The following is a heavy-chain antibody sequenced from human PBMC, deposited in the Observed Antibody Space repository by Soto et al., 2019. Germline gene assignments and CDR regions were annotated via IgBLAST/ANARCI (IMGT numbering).Heavy chain of an antibody. Sequence: EVQLVESGGGLIQPGGSLRLSCAASGFNVNTDYMNWVRQTPGKGLEWVSFIYNGESTHYADSVKGRFTISSDKSKNTLYLKMNSLRVEDTAVYYCARDGRGLGKLSLFEYWGQGTLVTVSS. CDR1: GFNVNTDY. D-gene: IGHD3-16*01. V-gene: IGHV3-53*01. J-gene: IGHJ4*02. CDR2: IYNGEST. CDR3: ARDGRGLGKLSLFEY.